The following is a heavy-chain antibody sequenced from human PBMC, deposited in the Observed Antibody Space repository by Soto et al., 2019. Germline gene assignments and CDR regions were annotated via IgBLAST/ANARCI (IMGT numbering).Heavy chain of an antibody. V-gene: IGHV3-66*01. J-gene: IGHJ4*02. CDR3: SITSLPVADTDY. D-gene: IGHD6-19*01. CDR2: IYHAGAK. CDR1: RFTASRYY. Sequence: EVQVVQSGGGLVQPGGSLRLSCATSRFTASRYYMSWVRQAPGKGLEWVSFIYHAGAKNYADSVKGRFTISRDNSKNPLYLQMNSLRVDDTAVYFCSITSLPVADTDYWGQGALVTVSS.